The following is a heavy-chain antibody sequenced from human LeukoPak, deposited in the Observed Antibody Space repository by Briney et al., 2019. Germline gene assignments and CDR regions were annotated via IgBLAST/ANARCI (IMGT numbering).Heavy chain of an antibody. J-gene: IGHJ6*02. CDR3: ARAVHPQRVPVKDAYGLDV. D-gene: IGHD2-8*02. CDR1: GASISSSDW. Sequence: SETLSLTCVVSGASISSSDWWSWVRQSPGKGLEWIGEIYYTGSRNYNPSLKSRVAMSVDTSKNQFSLELTSVTAADTAEYYCARAVHPQRVPVKDAYGLDVWGHGTTVTVSS. CDR2: IYYTGSR. V-gene: IGHV4-4*02.